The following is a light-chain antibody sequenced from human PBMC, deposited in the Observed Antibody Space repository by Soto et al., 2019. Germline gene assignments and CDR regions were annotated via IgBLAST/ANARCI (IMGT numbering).Light chain of an antibody. Sequence: SVVTQPPSVSGAPGQRVTISCSGRSANIGAGYDVHWYQQVPGTAPKLLIYGKSNQPSGVPERFSGSKYGNSASLAITGLQAEDEADYYCQSYDSSPSGYVFGTGTKVTVL. CDR3: QSYDSSPSGYV. V-gene: IGLV1-40*01. CDR2: GKS. J-gene: IGLJ1*01. CDR1: SANIGAGYD.